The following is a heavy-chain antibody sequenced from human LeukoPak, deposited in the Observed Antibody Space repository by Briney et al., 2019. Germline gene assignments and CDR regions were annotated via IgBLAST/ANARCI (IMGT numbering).Heavy chain of an antibody. J-gene: IGHJ4*02. CDR3: ARLPSVVPAAIEVDY. CDR2: INHSGST. D-gene: IGHD2-2*01. CDR1: GGSFSGYY. V-gene: IGHV4-34*01. Sequence: NPSETLSLTCAVYGGSFSGYYWSWIRQPPGKGLEWIGEINHSGSTNYNPSLKSRVTISVDTSKNQFSLKLSSVTAADTAVYYCARLPSVVPAAIEVDYWGQGTLVTVSS.